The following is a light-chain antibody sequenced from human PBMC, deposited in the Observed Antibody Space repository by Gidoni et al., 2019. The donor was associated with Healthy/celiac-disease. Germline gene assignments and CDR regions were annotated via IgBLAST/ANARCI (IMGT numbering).Light chain of an antibody. CDR2: DAS. V-gene: IGKV3-11*01. Sequence: EIVLTPSPATLSLSPGERATLSCRASQSVSSYLAWYQQKPGQAPRLLIYDASNRATGIPARFSGSGSGTDFTLTISSLEHEDVAVYYCQQRSNWPPITFGQGTRLEIK. CDR3: QQRSNWPPIT. J-gene: IGKJ5*01. CDR1: QSVSSY.